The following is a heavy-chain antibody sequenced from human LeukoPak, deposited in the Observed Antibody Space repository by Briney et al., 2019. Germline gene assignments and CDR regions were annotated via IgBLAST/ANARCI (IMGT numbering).Heavy chain of an antibody. Sequence: GGSLRLSCTASGFTFIGYSMNWIRQAPGKGLEWVSSFGTRSTSIYHAGSVKGRFAISRDNAKNLLYLQMNSLRAEDTALYYCAREVSEGFDFWGQGTLVTVSS. CDR1: GFTFIGYS. J-gene: IGHJ4*02. CDR2: FGTRSTSI. D-gene: IGHD3-22*01. V-gene: IGHV3-21*01. CDR3: AREVSEGFDF.